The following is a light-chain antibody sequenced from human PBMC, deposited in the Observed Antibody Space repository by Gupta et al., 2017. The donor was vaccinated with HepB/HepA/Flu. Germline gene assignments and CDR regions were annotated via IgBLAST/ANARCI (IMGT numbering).Light chain of an antibody. CDR3: RQALPTPLT. CDR2: LGS. CDR1: QSLLHSNGYNY. V-gene: IGKV2-28*01. Sequence: DVVMIQPPLSLPVTPPEPASISCRSSQSLLHSNGYNYLDWYLQKPGQSPQLLIYLGSSRASGVPDRFSGSGSGTDFTLKISRVEAEDVGVYYCRQALPTPLTFGGGTKLEIK. J-gene: IGKJ4*01.